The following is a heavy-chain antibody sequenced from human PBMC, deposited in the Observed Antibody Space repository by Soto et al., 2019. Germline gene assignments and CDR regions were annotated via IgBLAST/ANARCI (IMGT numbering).Heavy chain of an antibody. CDR3: ARGGYDILTGYLYYYYYYMDV. Sequence: SETLSLTCAVYGGSFSGYYWSRIRQPPGKGLEWIGEINHSGSTNYNPSLKSRVTISVDTSKNQFSLKLSSVTAADTAVYYCARGGYDILTGYLYYYYYYMDVWGKGTTVTVSS. D-gene: IGHD3-9*01. CDR2: INHSGST. J-gene: IGHJ6*03. V-gene: IGHV4-34*01. CDR1: GGSFSGYY.